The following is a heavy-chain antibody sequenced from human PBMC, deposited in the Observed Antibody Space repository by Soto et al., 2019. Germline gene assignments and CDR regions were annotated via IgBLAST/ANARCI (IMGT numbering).Heavy chain of an antibody. Sequence: GGSLRLSCAASGFTFSSYAMSWVRQAPGKGLEWVSAISGSGGSTYYADSVKGRFTISRDNSKNTLYLQMNSLRAEDTAVYYCAKEYDFWSGYYTDIDYWGQGTLVTVSS. CDR2: ISGSGGST. CDR3: AKEYDFWSGYYTDIDY. D-gene: IGHD3-3*01. V-gene: IGHV3-23*01. CDR1: GFTFSSYA. J-gene: IGHJ4*02.